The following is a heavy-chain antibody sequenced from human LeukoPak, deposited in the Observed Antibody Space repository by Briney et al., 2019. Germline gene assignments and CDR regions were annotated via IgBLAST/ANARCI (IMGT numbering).Heavy chain of an antibody. CDR1: GYTFTTYY. V-gene: IGHV1-46*01. CDR3: ACLPYAFDI. J-gene: IGHJ3*02. Sequence: GASVTVSCKASGYTFTTYYIHWVRQAPGQGLEWMALINPSGGSTHYAQKFQGRVTVTRDTSTSTVYMELTSLRSEDTAVYYCACLPYAFDIWGQGTMVTVSS. CDR2: INPSGGST.